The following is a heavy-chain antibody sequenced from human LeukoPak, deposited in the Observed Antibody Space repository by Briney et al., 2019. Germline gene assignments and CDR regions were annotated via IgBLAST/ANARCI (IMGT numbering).Heavy chain of an antibody. CDR2: INEIGGT. CDR3: ARALKRDSVEKPSSPPVY. CDR1: GASFSDYY. V-gene: IGHV4-34*01. D-gene: IGHD6-13*01. Sequence: SSETLSLTCAVYGASFSDYYWSWIRQPPGKGLEWIGEINEIGGTNYSPSLKSRVTISLDTSKNQFSLTLNSVTAADTAVYYCARALKRDSVEKPSSPPVYWGQGTLVTVSS. J-gene: IGHJ4*02.